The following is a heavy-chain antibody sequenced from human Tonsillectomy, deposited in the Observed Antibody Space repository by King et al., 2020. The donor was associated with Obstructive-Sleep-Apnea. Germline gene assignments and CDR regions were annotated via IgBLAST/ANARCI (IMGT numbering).Heavy chain of an antibody. D-gene: IGHD3-3*01. CDR1: GFTFSDYS. V-gene: IGHV3-48*04. J-gene: IGHJ4*02. Sequence: VQLVESGGGLVQPGGSLRLSCAASGFTFSDYSMNWVRQAPGKGLEWVSYSSSSSRTIYYADSVKGRFTISRDNAKNSLYLQMNSLRAEDTAVYYCAREHKYYDFWTGYPDYWGQGTRVTVSS. CDR3: AREHKYYDFWTGYPDY. CDR2: SSSSSRTI.